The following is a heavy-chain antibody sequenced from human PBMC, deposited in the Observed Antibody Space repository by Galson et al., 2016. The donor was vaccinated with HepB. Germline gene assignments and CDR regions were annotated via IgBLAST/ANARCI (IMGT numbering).Heavy chain of an antibody. D-gene: IGHD6-19*01. CDR1: GGSISSYY. V-gene: IGHV4-59*01. Sequence: ETLSLTCTVSGGSISSYYWSWIRQPPGKGLEWIGYIYYSGSTNYNPSLKSRVTISVDTSKNQFSLKLSSVTAADTAVYYCARDRSYSSGWRTPNSDYGMDGWGQGTTITVSS. CDR3: ARDRSYSSGWRTPNSDYGMDG. CDR2: IYYSGST. J-gene: IGHJ6*02.